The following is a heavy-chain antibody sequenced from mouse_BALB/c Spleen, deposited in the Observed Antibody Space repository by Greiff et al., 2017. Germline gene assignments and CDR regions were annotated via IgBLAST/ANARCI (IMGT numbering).Heavy chain of an antibody. CDR1: VFAFSSYD. CDR3: ARHGGEVRRYFDV. J-gene: IGHJ1*01. CDR2: ISSGGGST. D-gene: IGHD2-14*01. V-gene: IGHV5-12-1*01. Sequence: EVKVVESGGGLVKPGGSLKLSCAASVFAFSSYDMSWVRQTPEKRLEWVAYISSGGGSTYYPDTVTGRVTISRDNAKNTLYLQMSSLKSEDTAMYYCARHGGEVRRYFDVGGAGTTGTVSS.